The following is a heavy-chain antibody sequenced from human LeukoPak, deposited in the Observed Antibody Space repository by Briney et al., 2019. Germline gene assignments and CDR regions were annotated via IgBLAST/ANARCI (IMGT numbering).Heavy chain of an antibody. CDR2: ISYDGSNK. D-gene: IGHD1-26*01. CDR3: ARDFYVVGATTFDY. Sequence: GGSLRLSCAASGFTLSSYAMHWVRQAPGKGLEWVAVISYDGSNKYYADSVKGRFTISRDNSKNTLYLQMNSLRAEDTAVYYCARDFYVVGATTFDYWGQGTLVTVSS. V-gene: IGHV3-30-3*01. J-gene: IGHJ4*02. CDR1: GFTLSSYA.